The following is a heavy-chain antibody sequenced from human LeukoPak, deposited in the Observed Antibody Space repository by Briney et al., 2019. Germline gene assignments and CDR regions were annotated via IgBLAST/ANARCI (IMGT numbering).Heavy chain of an antibody. CDR2: INHSGST. CDR1: GGSFSGYY. V-gene: IGHV4-34*01. D-gene: IGHD6-13*01. Sequence: PSETLSLTCAVYGGSFSGYYWSWVRQPPGKGPEWIGEINHSGSTNYNPSLKSRVTISVDTSKNQFSLKLSSVTAADTAVYYCARGGGRRYSSSWYVVDYWGQGTLVTVSS. J-gene: IGHJ4*02. CDR3: ARGGGRRYSSSWYVVDY.